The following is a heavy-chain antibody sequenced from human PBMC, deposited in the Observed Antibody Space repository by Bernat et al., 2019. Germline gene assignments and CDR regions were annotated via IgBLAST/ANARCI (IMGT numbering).Heavy chain of an antibody. D-gene: IGHD3-22*01. CDR3: AKGISAYYPTYVGMDV. Sequence: EVQLLESGGGLVQPGGSLRLSCAASGFTFSNYAMSWVRQAPGKGLELVPAISGSGGSTYSADTVKGRFTISRDKTKNTMYLQMNSLRAEDTALYYCAKGISAYYPTYVGMDVWGQGTTVTVSS. CDR1: GFTFSNYA. J-gene: IGHJ6*02. CDR2: ISGSGGST. V-gene: IGHV3-23*01.